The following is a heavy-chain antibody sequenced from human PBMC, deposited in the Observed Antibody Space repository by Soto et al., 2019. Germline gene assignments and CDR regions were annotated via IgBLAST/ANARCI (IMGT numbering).Heavy chain of an antibody. CDR3: ARESGGATATLDYYYFYMDV. Sequence: QVQLVQSGAEVKRPGASVTVSCRSSGDTFNDYYIHWVRQAPGQGLEWMGWINPNGGVTKYAQKSQGWVSMNRDTSIRTVYMQLSRLRSDDTAVYYCARESGGATATLDYYYFYMDVWGTGTTVTVSS. V-gene: IGHV1-2*04. J-gene: IGHJ6*03. CDR2: INPNGGVT. CDR1: GDTFNDYY. D-gene: IGHD5-12*01.